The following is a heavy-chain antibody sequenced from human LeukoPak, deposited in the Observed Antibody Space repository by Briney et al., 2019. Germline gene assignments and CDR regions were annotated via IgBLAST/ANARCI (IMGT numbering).Heavy chain of an antibody. CDR2: IIPIFGTA. CDR1: GGTFSSYA. Sequence: ASVKVSCKASGGTFSSYAISWVRQAPGQGLEWMGGIIPIFGTANYAQKFQGRVTITADESTSTAYMELSSLRAEDTAVYHCAKDVRGYSYGYFDYWGQGTLVTVSS. D-gene: IGHD5-18*01. CDR3: AKDVRGYSYGYFDY. J-gene: IGHJ4*02. V-gene: IGHV1-69*13.